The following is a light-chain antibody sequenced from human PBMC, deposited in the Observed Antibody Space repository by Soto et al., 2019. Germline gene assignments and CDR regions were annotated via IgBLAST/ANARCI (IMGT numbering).Light chain of an antibody. CDR1: ERLVHIDGTTY. CDR2: KVS. Sequence: DVVMTQSPLSLPVTLGQPSSISCNSSERLVHIDGTTYYLNWFQQRPGQSPRRLIYKVSYRDSGVPDRFSGSGSGTDFTLQISRVEAEDVGVYYCMQGTHWPQTFGQGTKVDIK. CDR3: MQGTHWPQT. J-gene: IGKJ1*01. V-gene: IGKV2-30*02.